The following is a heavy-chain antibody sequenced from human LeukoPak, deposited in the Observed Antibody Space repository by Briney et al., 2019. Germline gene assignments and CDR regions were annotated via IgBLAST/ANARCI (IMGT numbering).Heavy chain of an antibody. J-gene: IGHJ3*02. CDR2: ISGSGGST. CDR3: ARELEAFDI. Sequence: GGSLRLSCAASGFTFSRYDMSWVRQTPGKGLEWVSAISGSGGSTYYADSVKGRFTISRDSAKNSLYLHMNSLRAEDTAVYYCARELEAFDIWGQGTMVTVSS. V-gene: IGHV3-23*01. CDR1: GFTFSRYD. D-gene: IGHD1-1*01.